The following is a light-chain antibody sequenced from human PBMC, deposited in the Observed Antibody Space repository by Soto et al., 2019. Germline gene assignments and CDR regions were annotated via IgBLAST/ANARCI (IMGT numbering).Light chain of an antibody. CDR1: QSVSSH. V-gene: IGKV3-11*01. Sequence: EIVLTQSPATLSLSPGERATLACRASQSVSSHLAWYQQKPGQAPRLLVYEASNTATGVPARFSGSGSGTDFTLTISRLEPEDFAVYYCQQRSNWPPSMTFGQGTRLEI. CDR3: QQRSNWPPSMT. CDR2: EAS. J-gene: IGKJ5*01.